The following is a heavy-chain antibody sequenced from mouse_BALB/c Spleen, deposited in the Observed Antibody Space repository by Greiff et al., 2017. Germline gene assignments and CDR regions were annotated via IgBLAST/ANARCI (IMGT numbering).Heavy chain of an antibody. D-gene: IGHD2-4*01. CDR2: ISSGSSTI. CDR1: GFTFSSFG. V-gene: IGHV5-17*02. CDR3: ARSGVGRLRGAMDY. Sequence: EVMLVESGGGLVQPGGSRKLSCAASGFTFSSFGMHWVRQAPEKGLEWVAYISSGSSTIYYADTVKGRFTISRDNPKNTLFLQMTSLRSEDTAMYYCARSGVGRLRGAMDYWGQGTSVTVSS. J-gene: IGHJ4*01.